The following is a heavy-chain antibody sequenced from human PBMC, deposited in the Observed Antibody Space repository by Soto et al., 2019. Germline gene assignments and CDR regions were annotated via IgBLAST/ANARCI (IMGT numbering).Heavy chain of an antibody. CDR1: GYTFTNYA. Sequence: QVQLEQSGAEVKKPGASVKVSCKASGYTFTNYAMHWVRQAPGQRLEWMGWINAGNGNTKYSQQFQGRVTITRDTSASTAYMELSSLRSEDTAVYYCARSSGYYYLEYWGQGTLVTVSS. CDR2: INAGNGNT. CDR3: ARSSGYYYLEY. V-gene: IGHV1-3*01. D-gene: IGHD3-22*01. J-gene: IGHJ4*02.